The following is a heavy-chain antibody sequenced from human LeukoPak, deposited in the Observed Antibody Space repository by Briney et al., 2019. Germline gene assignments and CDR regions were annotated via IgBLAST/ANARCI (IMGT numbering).Heavy chain of an antibody. J-gene: IGHJ3*02. CDR3: AREWELDAFDI. V-gene: IGHV3-15*01. Sequence: GGSLRLSCTASGFTFTNAWFSWVRHGPGKGLEWLGRIRSKGDGGTTDYAESVKGRFTMSRDDAKNTLYLQMNSLRAEDTAVYYCAREWELDAFDIWGQGTMVTVSS. D-gene: IGHD1-26*01. CDR1: GFTFTNAW. CDR2: IRSKGDGGTT.